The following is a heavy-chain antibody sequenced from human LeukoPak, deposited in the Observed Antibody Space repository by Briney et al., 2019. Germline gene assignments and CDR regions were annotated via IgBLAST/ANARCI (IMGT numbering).Heavy chain of an antibody. CDR1: GFTFSSYS. Sequence: GGSLRLSCAASGFTFSSYSMNWVRQAPGKGLEWVSSISSSSSYIYYADSVKGRFTISRDNAKNSLYLQMNSLRAEDTAVYCCARDYYDSSGYVSHAFDFWGQGTMVTVSS. CDR2: ISSSSSYI. D-gene: IGHD3-22*01. J-gene: IGHJ3*01. V-gene: IGHV3-21*01. CDR3: ARDYYDSSGYVSHAFDF.